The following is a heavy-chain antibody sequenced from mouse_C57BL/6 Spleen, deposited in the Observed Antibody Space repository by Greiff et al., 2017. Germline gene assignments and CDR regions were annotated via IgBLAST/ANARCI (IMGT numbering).Heavy chain of an antibody. CDR3: ASWKYDYGSWFAY. Sequence: EVKLMESGPGLVKPSQSLSLTCSVTGYSITSGYYWNWIRQFPGNKLEWMGYISYDGSNNYNPSLKNRISITRDTSKNQFFLKLNSVTTEDTATYYCASWKYDYGSWFAYWGQGTLVTVSA. D-gene: IGHD2-4*01. CDR2: ISYDGSN. V-gene: IGHV3-6*01. J-gene: IGHJ3*01. CDR1: GYSITSGYY.